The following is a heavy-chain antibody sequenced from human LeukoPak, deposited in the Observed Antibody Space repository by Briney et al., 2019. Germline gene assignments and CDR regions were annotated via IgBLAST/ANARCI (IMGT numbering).Heavy chain of an antibody. J-gene: IGHJ4*02. CDR2: ISSNGGST. Sequence: GGSLRLSCSASGFTFSTYAMHWVRQAPGKGLEYVSTISSNGGSTYYADSVKGRFTISRDNSKNTLYLQMSSLRAEDTAVYYCARAYGSGSYYFDYWGQGTLVTVSS. CDR1: GFTFSTYA. V-gene: IGHV3-64D*06. CDR3: ARAYGSGSYYFDY. D-gene: IGHD3-10*01.